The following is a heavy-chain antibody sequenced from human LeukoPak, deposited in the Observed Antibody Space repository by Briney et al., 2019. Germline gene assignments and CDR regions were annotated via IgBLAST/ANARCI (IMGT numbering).Heavy chain of an antibody. V-gene: IGHV1-3*01. CDR3: ASWRGSDAFDI. CDR2: INAGNGNT. Sequence: GASVKVSCKASGYTFTTYVMHWVRQAPGQRLEWMGRINAGNGNTKYSQKFQGRVTITRDTSASTAYMELSSLRSEDTAVYYCASWRGSDAFDIWGQGTMVTVSS. CDR1: GYTFTTYV. J-gene: IGHJ3*02. D-gene: IGHD5-12*01.